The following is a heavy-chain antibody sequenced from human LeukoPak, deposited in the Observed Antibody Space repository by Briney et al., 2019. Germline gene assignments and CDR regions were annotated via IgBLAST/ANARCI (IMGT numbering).Heavy chain of an antibody. Sequence: GGFLRLSCAASGFTFSSYGMHWVRQAPGKGLEWVAVISYDGSNKYYADSVKGRFTISRDNSKNTLYLQMNSLRAEDTAVYYCAKAVGWYGAGYFDYWGQGTLVTVSS. V-gene: IGHV3-30*18. CDR1: GFTFSSYG. D-gene: IGHD6-19*01. J-gene: IGHJ4*02. CDR3: AKAVGWYGAGYFDY. CDR2: ISYDGSNK.